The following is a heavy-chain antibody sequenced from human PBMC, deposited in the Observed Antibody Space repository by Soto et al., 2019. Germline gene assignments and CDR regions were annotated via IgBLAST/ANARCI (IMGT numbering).Heavy chain of an antibody. CDR1: GFTFSGYW. V-gene: IGHV3-7*03. Sequence: GGSLRLSCATSGFTFSGYWMNWVRQAPGKGLEWVANIKKDGSEKYYVDSVKGRFTISRDNAKNSLYLQMNNLRAGDTAVYFCAREKDYSNYVLFDYWGQGTLVTVSS. CDR3: AREKDYSNYVLFDY. CDR2: IKKDGSEK. D-gene: IGHD4-4*01. J-gene: IGHJ4*02.